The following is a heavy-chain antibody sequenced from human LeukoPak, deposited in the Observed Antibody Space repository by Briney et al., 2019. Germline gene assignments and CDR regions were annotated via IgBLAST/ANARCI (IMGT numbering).Heavy chain of an antibody. CDR2: INHSGST. Sequence: SETLSLTCAIYGGSFSSYYWNWLRQPPGKGLEWIGEINHSGSTNYNPSLKSRVTISVDTSKNQFSLKLSSVTAADTAVYYCARHPSRGWLVPYYFDYWGQGTLVTVSS. CDR3: ARHPSRGWLVPYYFDY. V-gene: IGHV4-34*01. J-gene: IGHJ4*02. CDR1: GGSFSSYY. D-gene: IGHD6-19*01.